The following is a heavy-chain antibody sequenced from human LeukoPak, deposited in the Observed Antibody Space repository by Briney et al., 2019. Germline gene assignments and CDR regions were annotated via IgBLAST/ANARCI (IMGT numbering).Heavy chain of an antibody. V-gene: IGHV5-51*01. D-gene: IGHD3-10*01. CDR1: GYSFTTYG. CDR2: LYPGDSDT. J-gene: IGHJ4*02. CDR3: VRRNYYGSGSQYSLFDY. Sequence: GESLKISCKGSGYSFTTYGIGWVRQMPGKGLEWMGVLYPGDSDTRYSPSFQGQVTISVDKSISTAYLQWSSLKASDTAIYYCVRRNYYGSGSQYSLFDYWGQGTLVTVSS.